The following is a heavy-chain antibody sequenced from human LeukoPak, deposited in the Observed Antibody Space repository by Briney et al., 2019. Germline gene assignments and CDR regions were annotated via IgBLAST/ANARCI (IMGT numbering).Heavy chain of an antibody. Sequence: PSETLSLTCTVSGGSISTYYWSWIRQPAGKGLEWIGRIYTSGSTNYNPSLKSRVTISVDTSKNQFSLKLSSVTAADTAVYYCARDGLRYFDWLLSGGFDPWGQGTLVTVSS. V-gene: IGHV4-4*07. CDR1: GGSISTYY. D-gene: IGHD3-9*01. J-gene: IGHJ5*02. CDR3: ARDGLRYFDWLLSGGFDP. CDR2: IYTSGST.